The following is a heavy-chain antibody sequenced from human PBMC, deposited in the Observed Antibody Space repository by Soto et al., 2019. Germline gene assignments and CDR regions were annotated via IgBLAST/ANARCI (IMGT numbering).Heavy chain of an antibody. D-gene: IGHD3-10*01. CDR2: IWYDGSNK. V-gene: IGHV3-33*01. J-gene: IGHJ5*02. CDR3: ARDRGSALNWFDP. Sequence: QVQLVESGGGVVQPGRSLRLSCEASGFTFSSYGMHWVRQAPGKGLEWVAVIWYDGSNKYYADSVKGRFTISRDNSKNTLYLQMNSLRAEDTAVYYCARDRGSALNWFDPWGQGTLVTVSS. CDR1: GFTFSSYG.